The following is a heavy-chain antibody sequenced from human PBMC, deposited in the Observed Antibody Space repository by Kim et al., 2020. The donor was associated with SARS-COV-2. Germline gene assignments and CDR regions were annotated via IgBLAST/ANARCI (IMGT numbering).Heavy chain of an antibody. Sequence: SQTLSLTCAISGDSVSSNSAAWNWIRQSPSRGLEWLGRTYYRSKWYNDYAVSVKSRITINPDTSKNQFSLQLNSVTPEDTAVYYCARDITPRQYYYYYYGMDVWGQGTTVTVSS. CDR3: ARDITPRQYYYYYYGMDV. J-gene: IGHJ6*02. D-gene: IGHD1-20*01. V-gene: IGHV6-1*01. CDR1: GDSVSSNSAA. CDR2: TYYRSKWYN.